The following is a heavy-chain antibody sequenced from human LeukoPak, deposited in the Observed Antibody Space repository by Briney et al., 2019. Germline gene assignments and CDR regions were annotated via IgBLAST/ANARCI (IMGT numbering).Heavy chain of an antibody. CDR2: MYYSGST. Sequence: RTSETLSLTCTVSGGSISSSTYYWGWIRQPPGKGLEWIASMYYSGSTYYNPSLKSRVTISVDTSKNQFSLEVSSVTAADTAVYYCARLPAATDIWGQGTMVTVSS. J-gene: IGHJ3*02. V-gene: IGHV4-39*01. CDR1: GGSISSSTYY. CDR3: ARLPAATDI.